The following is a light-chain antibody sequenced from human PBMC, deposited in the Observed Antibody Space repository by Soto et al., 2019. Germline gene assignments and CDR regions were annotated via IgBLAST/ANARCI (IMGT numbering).Light chain of an antibody. CDR3: QQYNKWPLT. V-gene: IGKV3-15*01. CDR2: GVS. J-gene: IGKJ4*01. Sequence: EIVMTQSPATMSVSPGERATLSCRASQSVSSNLAWYQQKPGQAPRLLISGVSTRATGIPARFSGSGSGTEFTLIISSLQSEDFAVYHCQQYNKWPLTFGGGTKVEIK. CDR1: QSVSSN.